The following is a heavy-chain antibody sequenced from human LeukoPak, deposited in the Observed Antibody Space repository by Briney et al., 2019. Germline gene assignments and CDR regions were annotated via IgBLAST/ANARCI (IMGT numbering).Heavy chain of an antibody. V-gene: IGHV3-23*01. CDR3: AREGSSGYYPY. D-gene: IGHD3-22*01. Sequence: GGSLRLSCAASGFTFSSYAMSGVRQAPGKGLEWVSAISGSGGSTYYADSVKGRFTISRDNSKNTLYLQMNSLRAEDTAVYYCAREGSSGYYPYWGQGILVTVSS. CDR1: GFTFSSYA. CDR2: ISGSGGST. J-gene: IGHJ4*02.